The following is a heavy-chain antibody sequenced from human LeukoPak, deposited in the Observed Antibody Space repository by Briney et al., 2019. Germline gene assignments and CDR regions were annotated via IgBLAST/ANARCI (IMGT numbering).Heavy chain of an antibody. CDR1: GFTFSSYS. J-gene: IGHJ4*02. CDR2: ISSSSSTI. D-gene: IGHD3-9*01. V-gene: IGHV3-48*04. CDR3: AMHPYDILTGYSI. Sequence: GGSLRLSCAASGFTFSSYSMNWVRQAPGKGLEWVSYISSSSSTIYYADSVKGRFTISRDNAKNSLYLQMNSLRAEDTAVYYCAMHPYDILTGYSIWGQGTLVTVSS.